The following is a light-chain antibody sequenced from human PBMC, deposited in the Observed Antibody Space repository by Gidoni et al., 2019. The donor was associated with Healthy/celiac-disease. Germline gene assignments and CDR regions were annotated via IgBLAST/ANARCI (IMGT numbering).Light chain of an antibody. CDR1: SY. J-gene: IGKJ1*01. Sequence: SYLAWYQQKPGQAPRLLIYGASSRATGIPDRCSGSGSGTDFALTISRLEPEDFAVYYCQQYGSSPGTFGQGTKVEIK. V-gene: IGKV3-20*01. CDR2: GAS. CDR3: QQYGSSPGT.